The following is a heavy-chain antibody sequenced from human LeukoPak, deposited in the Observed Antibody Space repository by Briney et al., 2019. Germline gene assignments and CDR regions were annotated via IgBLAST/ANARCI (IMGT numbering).Heavy chain of an antibody. V-gene: IGHV3-33*01. J-gene: IGHJ4*02. D-gene: IGHD3-3*01. CDR1: GFTFSSHG. Sequence: GGSLRLSCAASGFTFSSHGMHGVRQAPGKGLDWVAVIWYDGSKTLYAASVKGRFTISRDDSKNTLYLQMNSLRAEDTAVYYCAREASGYYRDFWGQGTLVTVSS. CDR3: AREASGYYRDF. CDR2: IWYDGSKT.